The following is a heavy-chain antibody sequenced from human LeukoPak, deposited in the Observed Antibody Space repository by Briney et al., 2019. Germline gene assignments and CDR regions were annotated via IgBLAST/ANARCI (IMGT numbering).Heavy chain of an antibody. CDR3: ARGLWSAHRREYYFDS. V-gene: IGHV1-3*01. Sequence: EASVKVSCKASGYTFTNYAVNWLRRAPGQRLEWMGWINAGNGDTKFSQNSQARVTITRGASASTAYMELSSLTSEDTAVYFCARGLWSAHRREYYFDSWGQGTLVTVSS. CDR1: GYTFTNYA. CDR2: INAGNGDT. D-gene: IGHD3-3*01. J-gene: IGHJ4*02.